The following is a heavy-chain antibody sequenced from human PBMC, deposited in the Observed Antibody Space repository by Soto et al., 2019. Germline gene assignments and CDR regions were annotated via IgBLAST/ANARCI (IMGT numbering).Heavy chain of an antibody. J-gene: IGHJ5*02. CDR2: MNPNSGNT. Sequence: QVQLVQSGAEVKKPGASVKVSCKSSGYTFTSYDINWVRQATGQGLGWMGWMNPNSGNTAYAQTFQGRVTMTRNTSISTTYMELSSLRSEDTDVYYCARETTMGHLAGFDPWGQGTLVTVSS. V-gene: IGHV1-8*01. D-gene: IGHD5-18*01. CDR1: GYTFTSYD. CDR3: ARETTMGHLAGFDP.